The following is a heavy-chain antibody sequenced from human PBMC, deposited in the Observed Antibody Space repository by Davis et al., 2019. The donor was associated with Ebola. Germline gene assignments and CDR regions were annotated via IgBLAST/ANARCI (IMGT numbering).Heavy chain of an antibody. J-gene: IGHJ6*03. CDR1: GGTFSSYA. V-gene: IGHV1-69*10. CDR3: ARGQRLQSSYYYYYMDV. CDR2: IIPILGIA. Sequence: SVKVSCKASGGTFSSYAISWVRQAPGQGLEWMGGIIPILGIANYAQKFQGRVTITADESTSTAYMELSSLRSEDTAVYYCARGQRLQSSYYYYYMDVWGKGTTVTVSS. D-gene: IGHD4-11*01.